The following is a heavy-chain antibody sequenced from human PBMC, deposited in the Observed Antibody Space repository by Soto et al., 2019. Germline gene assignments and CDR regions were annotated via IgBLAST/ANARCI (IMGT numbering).Heavy chain of an antibody. V-gene: IGHV3-48*03. CDR2: ISSSGSTI. Sequence: PGGSLRLSCAASGFTFSSYEVNWVRQAPGKGPEWVSYISSSGSTIYYADSVKGRFTISRDNAKNSLYLQMNSLRAEDTAVYYCARDSTITMVRGVMNYYYGMDVWGQGTTVTVSS. J-gene: IGHJ6*02. CDR3: ARDSTITMVRGVMNYYYGMDV. CDR1: GFTFSSYE. D-gene: IGHD3-10*01.